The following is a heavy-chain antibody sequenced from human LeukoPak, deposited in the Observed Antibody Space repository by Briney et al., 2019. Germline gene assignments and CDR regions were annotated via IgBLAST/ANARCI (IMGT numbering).Heavy chain of an antibody. CDR2: ITNSGGST. J-gene: IGHJ4*02. Sequence: GGSLRLSCAASGFTFSSYAMYWVRQAPGKGLEWVSSITNSGGSTYYVDSVKGRFTISRDNSKNVLYLQMNSLRAVDTAVYYCAPYRLSIIDSWGQGTLVTVSS. D-gene: IGHD5-12*01. CDR1: GFTFSSYA. V-gene: IGHV3-23*01. CDR3: APYRLSIIDS.